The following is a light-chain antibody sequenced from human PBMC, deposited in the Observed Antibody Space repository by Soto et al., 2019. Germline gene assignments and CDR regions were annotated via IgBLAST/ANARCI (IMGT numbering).Light chain of an antibody. CDR3: QQSYSFPWT. J-gene: IGKJ1*01. CDR1: QSINHY. CDR2: AAS. Sequence: IELTQSPSSLSASVGDRVTIICRASQSINHYLNWYQQKPRKAPQLLIYAASSLQSGVPSRFSGSGSGTDFTLTIRSLQPDDFATYYCQQSYSFPWTFGHGTKVDIK. V-gene: IGKV1-39*01.